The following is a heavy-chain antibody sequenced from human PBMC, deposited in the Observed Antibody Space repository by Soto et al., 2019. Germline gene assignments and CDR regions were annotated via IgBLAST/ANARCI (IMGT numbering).Heavy chain of an antibody. CDR2: INHSGST. Sequence: SETLSLTCAVYGGSFSGYYWSWIRQPPGKGLEWIGEINHSGSTNYNPSLKSRVTISVDTSKNQFSLKPSSVTAADTAVYYCARGIMIVVVTRADAFDIWGQGTMVTVSS. D-gene: IGHD3-22*01. CDR3: ARGIMIVVVTRADAFDI. CDR1: GGSFSGYY. V-gene: IGHV4-34*01. J-gene: IGHJ3*02.